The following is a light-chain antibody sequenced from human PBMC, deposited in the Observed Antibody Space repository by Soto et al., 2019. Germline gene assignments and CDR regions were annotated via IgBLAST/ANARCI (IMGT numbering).Light chain of an antibody. CDR2: NSY. J-gene: IGLJ2*01. V-gene: IGLV1-44*01. Sequence: QSVLTQAPSASGTPGQRVTISCSGSSSNIGSNGVNWYQQLPGTAPKLLIYNSYQRPPGVPDRFSGSKSGNTASLTVSGLQAEDEADYYCSSYAGSNNYVIFGGGTKLTVL. CDR3: SSYAGSNNYVI. CDR1: SSNIGSNG.